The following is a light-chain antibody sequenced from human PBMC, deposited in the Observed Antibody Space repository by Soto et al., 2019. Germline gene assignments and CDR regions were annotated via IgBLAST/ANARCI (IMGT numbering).Light chain of an antibody. CDR1: KEVATYNR. J-gene: IGLJ2*01. Sequence: QSALTQPPFVSGSPGQSVTISCTGTKEVATYNRVSWYQQTPGTSPKLLIYDVTKRASGISDRFSGSKSGNTASLTISGLHTDDEGDYYCGLYTIAETVVLGGGTKLTVL. V-gene: IGLV2-18*01. CDR2: DVT. CDR3: GLYTIAETVV.